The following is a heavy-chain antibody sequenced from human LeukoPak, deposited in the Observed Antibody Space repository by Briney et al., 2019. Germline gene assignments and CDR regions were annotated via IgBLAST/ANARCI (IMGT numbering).Heavy chain of an antibody. V-gene: IGHV3-7*01. Sequence: GGSLRLSCAASGFTFSAYWMTWVRQAPGKGLEWVANINEGGNSKYYVDSVRGRFTISGDKTKNTLYPQMNSLRAEDTAVYYCARRAGAYSHPYDYWGQGTLVTVSS. D-gene: IGHD4/OR15-4a*01. CDR1: GFTFSAYW. CDR2: INEGGNSK. CDR3: ARRAGAYSHPYDY. J-gene: IGHJ4*02.